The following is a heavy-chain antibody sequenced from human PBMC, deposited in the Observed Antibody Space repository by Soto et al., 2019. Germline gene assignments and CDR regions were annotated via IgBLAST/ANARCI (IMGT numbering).Heavy chain of an antibody. J-gene: IGHJ4*02. V-gene: IGHV4-61*01. Sequence: QVQLQESGPGLVKPSETLSLICTVSGGSVTSGRFYWSWSRQPPGKGLEWIGYIYYTGRTSYTSSLKSRVTISFDTPENQFSLKLSFVTAADTAKYYCARSGASSGWLGGQGTQVTVSS. D-gene: IGHD6-19*01. CDR1: GGSVTSGRFY. CDR3: ARSGASSGWL. CDR2: IYYTGRT.